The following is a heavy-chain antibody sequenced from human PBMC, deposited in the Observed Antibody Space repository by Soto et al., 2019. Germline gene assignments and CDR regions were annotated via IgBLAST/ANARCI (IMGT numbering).Heavy chain of an antibody. J-gene: IGHJ5*02. CDR1: GFTFSSYW. Sequence: PGGTLRLSCAASGFTFSSYWMSWVRQAPGKGLEWVANIKQDGSGKYYLASVKVRFTISRDNAKNSLYLQMNSLRAEDTAVYYCAREKIAAAVPSNWFDPWGQGTLVTVSS. D-gene: IGHD6-13*01. CDR2: IKQDGSGK. CDR3: AREKIAAAVPSNWFDP. V-gene: IGHV3-7*01.